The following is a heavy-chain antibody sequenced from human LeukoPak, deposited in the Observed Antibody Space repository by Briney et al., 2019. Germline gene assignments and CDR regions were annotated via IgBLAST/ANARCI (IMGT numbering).Heavy chain of an antibody. CDR3: ARDKEQWPLYYFDY. CDR1: GGSVSSDSYC. CDR2: IYYSGST. D-gene: IGHD6-19*01. Sequence: SETLSLTCTVSGGSVSSDSYCWSWIRQPPGKGLEWIGYIYYSGSTNYNPSLKSRVTISVDTSKNQFSLKLSSVTAADTAVYYCARDKEQWPLYYFDYWGQGTLVTVSS. J-gene: IGHJ4*02. V-gene: IGHV4-61*01.